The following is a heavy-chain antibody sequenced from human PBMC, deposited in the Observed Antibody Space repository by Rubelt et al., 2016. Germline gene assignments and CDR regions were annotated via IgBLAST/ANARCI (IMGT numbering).Heavy chain of an antibody. CDR2: ISYDGSNK. Sequence: AMHWVRQAPGKGLEWVAVISYDGSNKYYADSVKGRFTISRDNSKNTLYLQMNSLRAEDTAVYYCARGEQWLSYYGMDVWGQGTTVTVSS. CDR3: ARGEQWLSYYGMDV. D-gene: IGHD6-19*01. CDR1: A. V-gene: IGHV3-30*04. J-gene: IGHJ6*02.